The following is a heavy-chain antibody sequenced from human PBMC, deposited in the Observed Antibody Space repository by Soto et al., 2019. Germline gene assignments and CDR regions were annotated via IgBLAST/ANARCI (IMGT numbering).Heavy chain of an antibody. D-gene: IGHD3-10*01. CDR1: GGSISSGDYY. CDR2: IYYSGST. CDR3: ARVSPGNRIDY. J-gene: IGHJ4*02. Sequence: SETLSLTCTVSGGSISSGDYYWSWIRQPPGKGLEWIGYIYYSGSTYYNPSLKSRVTISVDTSKNQFSLKLSSVTAADTAVYYCARVSPGNRIDYWGQGTLVTVLL. V-gene: IGHV4-30-4*01.